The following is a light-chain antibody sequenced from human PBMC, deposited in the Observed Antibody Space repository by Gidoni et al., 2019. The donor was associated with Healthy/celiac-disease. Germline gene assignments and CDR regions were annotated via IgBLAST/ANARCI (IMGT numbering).Light chain of an antibody. J-gene: IGKJ4*02. CDR1: QSISSY. V-gene: IGKV1-39*01. CDR2: AAS. CDR3: QQSYSTPPT. Sequence: DIQMTQSPSSLSAAVGDSVTITRPASQSISSYVNWYQQKPGKAPKLLIYAASSLQSGVPSRFSGSGSGTDFTLTISSLQPEDFATYYCQQSYSTPPTFGGGTKVEIK.